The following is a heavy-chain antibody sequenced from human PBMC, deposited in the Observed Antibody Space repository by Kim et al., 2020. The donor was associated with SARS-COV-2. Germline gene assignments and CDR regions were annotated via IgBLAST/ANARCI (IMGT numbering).Heavy chain of an antibody. CDR1: GFTFSSYA. CDR2: ISGSGGST. CDR3: AKANYYDSSGLGSVDY. Sequence: GGSLRLSCAASGFTFSSYAMSWVRQAPGKGLEWVSAISGSGGSTYYADSVKGRFTISRDNSKNTLYLQMNSLRAEDTAVYYCAKANYYDSSGLGSVDYWGQGTLVTVSS. D-gene: IGHD3-22*01. J-gene: IGHJ4*02. V-gene: IGHV3-23*01.